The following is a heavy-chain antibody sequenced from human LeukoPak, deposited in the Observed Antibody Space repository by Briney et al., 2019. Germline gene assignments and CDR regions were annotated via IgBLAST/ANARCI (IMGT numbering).Heavy chain of an antibody. D-gene: IGHD2-21*02. V-gene: IGHV1-8*01. CDR1: GYTFTSYD. Sequence: ASVKVSCKASGYTFTSYDINWVRQATGQGLEWMGWMSPDSGYTGYAQTFQGRVTLTRNTSVSTAFMELSGLRSEDTAVYYCARVNCGGDCYSDRGAFDIWGQGTMVTVS. CDR3: ARVNCGGDCYSDRGAFDI. CDR2: MSPDSGYT. J-gene: IGHJ3*02.